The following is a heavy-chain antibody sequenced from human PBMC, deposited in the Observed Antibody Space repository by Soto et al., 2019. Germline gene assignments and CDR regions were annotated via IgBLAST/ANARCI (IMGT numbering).Heavy chain of an antibody. J-gene: IGHJ4*02. Sequence: QERLQESGPGLVKPSETLSLTCSVSGGSINGYYWNWIRQPPGKGLEWIGNVYFSGSTHYNPSLEARLTISVDTSKKQISLKLTSVTAADTAVYYCARQEAVPGTPFDSWGQGTLVSVSS. V-gene: IGHV4-59*01. D-gene: IGHD6-19*01. CDR3: ARQEAVPGTPFDS. CDR1: GGSINGYY. CDR2: VYFSGST.